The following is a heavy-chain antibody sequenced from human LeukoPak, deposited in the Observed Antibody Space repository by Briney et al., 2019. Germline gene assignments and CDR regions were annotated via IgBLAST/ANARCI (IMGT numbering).Heavy chain of an antibody. CDR2: IQYSGST. CDR1: GSSITSHY. CDR3: ARGAYSFSFDM. D-gene: IGHD2-21*01. J-gene: IGHJ3*02. Sequence: SETLSLTCGVSGSSITSHYWSWIRQPAGKGLELIGYIQYSGSTNYNPSLRSRVTISLDMPKNQFSLKVTSVTAADTALYFCARGAYSFSFDMWGLGTPVTVSS. V-gene: IGHV4-59*11.